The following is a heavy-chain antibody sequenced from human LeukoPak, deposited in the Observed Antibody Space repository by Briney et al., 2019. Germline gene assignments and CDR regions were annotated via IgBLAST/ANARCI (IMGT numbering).Heavy chain of an antibody. Sequence: SETLSLTCTVSGGSISSYYWSWIRQPPGKGLEWIGYIYYSGNTNYNPSLKSRVTISVDTSKNQFSLKLNSVTAADTAVYYCARKEDYGDYFDYWGQGTLVTVSS. CDR3: ARKEDYGDYFDY. V-gene: IGHV4-59*01. J-gene: IGHJ4*02. D-gene: IGHD4-17*01. CDR1: GGSISSYY. CDR2: IYYSGNT.